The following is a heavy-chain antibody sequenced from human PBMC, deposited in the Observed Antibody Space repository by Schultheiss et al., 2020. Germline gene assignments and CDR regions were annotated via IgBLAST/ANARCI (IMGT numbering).Heavy chain of an antibody. CDR1: GGSINSGDYY. J-gene: IGHJ6*03. D-gene: IGHD3-3*01. CDR3: ARSPTFLEWLPNYYYYYMDV. Sequence: SETLSLTCTVSGGSINSGDYYWSWIRQPPEKGLEWIGSIYYSGTTYYNPSLKSRVTISVDTSKNQFSLKVSSVTAADTAVYYCARSPTFLEWLPNYYYYYMDVWGKGTTVTVSS. CDR2: IYYSGTT. V-gene: IGHV4-39*01.